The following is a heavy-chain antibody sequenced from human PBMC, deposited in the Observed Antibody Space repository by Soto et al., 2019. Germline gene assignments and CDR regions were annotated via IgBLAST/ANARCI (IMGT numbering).Heavy chain of an antibody. CDR3: AAHIKTTMTVYWYFDL. J-gene: IGHJ2*01. V-gene: IGHV4-34*01. D-gene: IGHD4-17*01. Sequence: PSETLSLTCAVYGGSFSGYYWSWIRQPPGKGLELIVEINNSGSTNFNPSLKSRVSISVDTSKKQFSLKLSSVTAADTAVYYCAAHIKTTMTVYWYFDLWGRGTLVTVSS. CDR2: INNSGST. CDR1: GGSFSGYY.